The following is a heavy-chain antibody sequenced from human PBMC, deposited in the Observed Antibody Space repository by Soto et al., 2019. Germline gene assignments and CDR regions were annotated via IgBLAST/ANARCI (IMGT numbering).Heavy chain of an antibody. D-gene: IGHD1-1*01. CDR3: ARDFAMQLEPRALVDY. J-gene: IGHJ4*02. Sequence: ASVKVSCKASGYTFTSYYMHWVRQAPGQGLEWMGIINPSGGSTSYAQKFQGRVTMTRDTSTSTVYMELSSLRSEDTAVYYCARDFAMQLEPRALVDYWGQGTLVTVSS. CDR2: INPSGGST. V-gene: IGHV1-46*03. CDR1: GYTFTSYY.